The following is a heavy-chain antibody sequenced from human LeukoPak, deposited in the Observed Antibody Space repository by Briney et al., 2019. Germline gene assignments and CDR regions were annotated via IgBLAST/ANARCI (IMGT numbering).Heavy chain of an antibody. CDR2: INTDGSST. CDR1: GFTLSSYA. D-gene: IGHD4-23*01. Sequence: GGSLRLSCAASGFTLSSYAMSWVRQAPGKGLVWVSRINTDGSSTTYADSVKGRFTISRDNAKNTLYLQMNSLRAEDTAVYYCARDPVLDDYGGNSPYWGQGTLVTVSS. CDR3: ARDPVLDDYGGNSPY. J-gene: IGHJ4*02. V-gene: IGHV3-74*01.